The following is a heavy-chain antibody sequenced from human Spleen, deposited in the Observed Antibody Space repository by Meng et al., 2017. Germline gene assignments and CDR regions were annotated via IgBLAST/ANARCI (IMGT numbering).Heavy chain of an antibody. D-gene: IGHD2-15*01. CDR3: ARGLGSSDDGFDV. CDR1: GGSFSDYY. Sequence: SETLSLTCVVSGGSFSDYYWSWIRQPPGKGLEWIGEINHSGSTNYNPSLESRATISVDTSQNNLSLKVTSVTAADTAMYFCARGLGSSDDGFDVWGQGTLVTVSS. V-gene: IGHV4-34*01. J-gene: IGHJ3*01. CDR2: INHSGST.